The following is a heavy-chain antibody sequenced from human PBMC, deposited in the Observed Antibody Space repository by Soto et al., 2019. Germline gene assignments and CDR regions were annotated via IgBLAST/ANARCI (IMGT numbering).Heavy chain of an antibody. Sequence: GVSLRLSCAASAFTFSSYAMHWVRHAKSKGLDRVAVISYADSNKSYPDSVKGRFTTSRDHYKNTMYLQMNSLRAAHTAVYYPARDRSIEYWGQGTLVAAAS. CDR3: ARDRSIEY. J-gene: IGHJ4*02. V-gene: IGHV3-30-3*01. CDR2: ISYADSNK. CDR1: AFTFSSYA.